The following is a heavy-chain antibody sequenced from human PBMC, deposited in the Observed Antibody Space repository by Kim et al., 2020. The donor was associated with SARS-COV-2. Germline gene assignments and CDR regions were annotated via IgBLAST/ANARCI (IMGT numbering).Heavy chain of an antibody. D-gene: IGHD3-22*01. V-gene: IGHV3-11*06. CDR3: ARVARTYYYDSSGYYLDY. J-gene: IGHJ4*02. Sequence: KGRFTISRDNAKNSLYLQMNSLRADDTAVYYCARVARTYYYDSSGYYLDYWGQGTLVTVSS.